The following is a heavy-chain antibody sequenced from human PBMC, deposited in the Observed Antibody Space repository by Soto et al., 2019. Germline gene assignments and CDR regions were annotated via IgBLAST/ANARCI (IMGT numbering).Heavy chain of an antibody. V-gene: IGHV3-30-3*01. CDR1: GFTFSSYA. D-gene: IGHD5-18*01. J-gene: IGHJ5*02. CDR2: ISYDGSNK. Sequence: GGSLRLSCAASGFTFSSYAMHWVRQAPGKGLEWVAVISYDGSNKYYADSVKGRFTISGDNSKNTLYLQMNSLRAEDTAVYYCARDGRGYSYNWFDPWGQGTLVTVSS. CDR3: ARDGRGYSYNWFDP.